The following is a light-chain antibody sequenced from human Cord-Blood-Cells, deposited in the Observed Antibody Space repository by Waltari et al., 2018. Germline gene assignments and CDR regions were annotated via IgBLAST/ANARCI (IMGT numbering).Light chain of an antibody. Sequence: EIVLMQCPGPLSLSPGERAIVTGTARLRVSSSYLAWYQQKPGQATRLLIYGASSRATGIPDRFSGSGSRTDCTLTISRLEPEDFAVYYCEQYGSSPGTFGQGTKVEIK. CDR3: EQYGSSPGT. CDR2: GAS. V-gene: IGKV3-20*01. J-gene: IGKJ1*01. CDR1: LRVSSSY.